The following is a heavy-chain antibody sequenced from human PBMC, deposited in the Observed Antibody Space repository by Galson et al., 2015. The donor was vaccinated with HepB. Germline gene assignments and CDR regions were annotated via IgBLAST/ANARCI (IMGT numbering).Heavy chain of an antibody. Sequence: SVKVSCKASGDTSSTFTINWVRQAPGHGLEWMGRIIPVLGIEDYAQQFQGRVTITADKSTSTAYMELSSLRSEDTAVYYCAREIITMIVSSAFDVWGQGTLVTVSS. J-gene: IGHJ3*01. V-gene: IGHV1-69*04. CDR3: AREIITMIVSSAFDV. CDR2: IIPVLGIE. D-gene: IGHD3-22*01. CDR1: GDTSSTFT.